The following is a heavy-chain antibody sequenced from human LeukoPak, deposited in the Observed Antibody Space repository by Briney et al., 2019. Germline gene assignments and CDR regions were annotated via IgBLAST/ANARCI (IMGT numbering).Heavy chain of an antibody. D-gene: IGHD1-26*01. CDR2: ISSSSSYI. J-gene: IGHJ3*02. CDR1: GFTFSSYS. V-gene: IGHV3-21*01. CDR3: ARALLWEGRAFDI. Sequence: GGSLSLSCAASGFTFSSYSMNWVRQAPGKGLEWVSSISSSSSYIYYADSVKGRFTISRDNAKNSLDLQMNSLRAEDTAVYYCARALLWEGRAFDIWGQGTMVTVSS.